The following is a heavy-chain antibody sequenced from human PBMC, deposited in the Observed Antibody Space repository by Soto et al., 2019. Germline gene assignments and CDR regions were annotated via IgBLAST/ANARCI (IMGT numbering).Heavy chain of an antibody. D-gene: IGHD2-15*01. CDR1: GGAITSGGYS. V-gene: IGHV4-30-2*01. CDR3: ARKVAADDAFDV. CDR2: IYHSGNP. Sequence: LQLQDSVSGLVKPSQTLSLTCAVSGGAITSGGYSWTWIRQPPGNGLEWIGYIYHSGNPYYNPSLKCRGTISGDRAKNQFTLNLSSVTAADTAVYDCARKVAADDAFDVWGQGTLVTVAS. J-gene: IGHJ3*01.